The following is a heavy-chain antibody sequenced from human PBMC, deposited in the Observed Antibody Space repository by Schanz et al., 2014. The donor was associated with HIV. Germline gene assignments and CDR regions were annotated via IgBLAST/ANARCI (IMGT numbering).Heavy chain of an antibody. CDR1: GFTFSTYS. V-gene: IGHV3-48*02. CDR3: ARQYDY. Sequence: EVQLVESGGGLVQPGGSLRLSCATSGFTFSTYSMNWVRQAPGRGLEWVSYISASGSSIQYADSGRGRFTISRDTAKNSLYLQMNSLRDDDTAVYYCARQYDYWGRGTLVTVSS. J-gene: IGHJ4*02. CDR2: ISASGSSI.